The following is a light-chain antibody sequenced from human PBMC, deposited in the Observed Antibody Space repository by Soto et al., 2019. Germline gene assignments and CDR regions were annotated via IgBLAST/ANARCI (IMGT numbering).Light chain of an antibody. Sequence: HSALTQLASVTWSSRHSLTISHTGTSRDAGCYNYVSWYQQPPGKAPKLMIYAVSNRPSGVSHRFSGSKSGNTASLTISGFQAEDEADYYCSSYTSRSTPYVFGTGTKVTVL. CDR2: AVS. CDR1: SRDAGCYNY. J-gene: IGLJ1*01. CDR3: SSYTSRSTPYV. V-gene: IGLV2-14*03.